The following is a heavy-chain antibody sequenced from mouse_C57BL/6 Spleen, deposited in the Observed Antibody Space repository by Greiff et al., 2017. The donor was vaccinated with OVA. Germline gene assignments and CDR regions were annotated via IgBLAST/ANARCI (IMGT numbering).Heavy chain of an antibody. D-gene: IGHD1-2*01. CDR1: GYAFSSSW. J-gene: IGHJ2*01. CDR3: ARGVLRPDLFDY. V-gene: IGHV1-82*01. Sequence: VQLQQSGPELVKPGASVKISCKASGYAFSSSWMNWVKQRPGKGLEWIGRIYPGDGDTNYNGKFKGKATLTADKSSSTAYMQLSSLTSEDSAVYFCARGVLRPDLFDYWGQGTTLTVSS. CDR2: IYPGDGDT.